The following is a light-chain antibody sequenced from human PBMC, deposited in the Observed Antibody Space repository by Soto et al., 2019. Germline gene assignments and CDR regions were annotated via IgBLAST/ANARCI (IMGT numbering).Light chain of an antibody. J-gene: IGLJ2*01. CDR2: DVT. V-gene: IGLV2-8*01. CDR1: SSDVGGYNF. Sequence: QSALTQPTSASGSPGQSVTISCTGASSDVGGYNFVSWYQQHPGKAPKLMMYDVTERPSGDPDRFSGFKSGNTASLTVSGLQAEDEAEYYCTSYAGSSIPVVFGGGTKLTVL. CDR3: TSYAGSSIPVV.